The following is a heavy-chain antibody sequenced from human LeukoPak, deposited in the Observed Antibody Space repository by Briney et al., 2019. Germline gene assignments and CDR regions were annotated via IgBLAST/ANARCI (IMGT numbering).Heavy chain of an antibody. J-gene: IGHJ4*02. Sequence: PGGSLRLSCAASGFTFSSNAMSWVRQAPGKGLEWVSAMSGSGDRTYYADSVKGRFTISRDNAKNTLYLQMNSLRAEDTAVYYCARDVEGPQAFDYWGQGTLVTVSS. CDR3: ARDVEGPQAFDY. V-gene: IGHV3-23*01. CDR2: MSGSGDRT. CDR1: GFTFSSNA. D-gene: IGHD2-21*01.